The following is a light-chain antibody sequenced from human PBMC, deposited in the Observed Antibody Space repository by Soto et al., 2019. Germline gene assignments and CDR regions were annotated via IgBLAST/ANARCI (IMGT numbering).Light chain of an antibody. CDR3: HQYNNWPQT. CDR2: GAS. J-gene: IGKJ1*01. CDR1: QSDSSN. Sequence: EIVMTPSPATLSVSPGERATLSCRASQSDSSNLAWYQQKPGQAPRLLIYGASTRATGIPARFSGSGSGTEFTLTISSLQSEDFAVYYCHQYNNWPQTFGQGTKVDIK. V-gene: IGKV3-15*01.